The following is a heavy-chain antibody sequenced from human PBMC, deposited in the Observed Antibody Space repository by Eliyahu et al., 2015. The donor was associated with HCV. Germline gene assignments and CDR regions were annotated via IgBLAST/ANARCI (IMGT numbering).Heavy chain of an antibody. V-gene: IGHV3-21*01. CDR2: ISSESDHT. D-gene: IGHD2-2*01. J-gene: IGHJ6*02. CDR3: ARDLWDCSSTSCLYYYYYGMDV. Sequence: EVQLVESGGNLVKPGXSLRLSCVASGFTFSFHXMKWVRXAPGKGLGWVSSISSESDHTYYADSVKGRFTISRDNARNSLSLQMNSLRDEDTAVYYCARDLWDCSSTSCLYYYYYGMDVWGQGTTVTVSS. CDR1: GFTFSFHX.